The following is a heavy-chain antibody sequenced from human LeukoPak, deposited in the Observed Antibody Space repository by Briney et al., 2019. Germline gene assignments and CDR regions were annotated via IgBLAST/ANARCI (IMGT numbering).Heavy chain of an antibody. CDR1: GYTFTGYY. V-gene: IGHV1-2*04. J-gene: IGHJ6*02. Sequence: ASVKVFCKASGYTFTGYYMHWVRQAPGQGLEWMGWINPNSGGTNYAQKFQGWVTMTRDTSISTAYMELSRLRSDDTAVYYCARGTYDLYYYGMDVWGQGTTVTVSS. CDR2: INPNSGGT. D-gene: IGHD3-16*01. CDR3: ARGTYDLYYYGMDV.